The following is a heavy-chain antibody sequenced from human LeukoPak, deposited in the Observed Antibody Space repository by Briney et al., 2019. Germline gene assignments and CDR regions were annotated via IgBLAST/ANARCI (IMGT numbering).Heavy chain of an antibody. CDR2: IYHSGST. CDR3: ARDGGIAVAGGYFDY. Sequence: SETLSLTCAVSGGSISSSNWWSWVRQPPGKGLEWIGEIYHSGSTNYNPSLKSRVTISVDKSKNQFSLKLSSVTAADTAVYYCARDGGIAVAGGYFDYWGQGTLVTVSS. D-gene: IGHD6-19*01. J-gene: IGHJ4*02. V-gene: IGHV4-4*02. CDR1: GGSISSSNW.